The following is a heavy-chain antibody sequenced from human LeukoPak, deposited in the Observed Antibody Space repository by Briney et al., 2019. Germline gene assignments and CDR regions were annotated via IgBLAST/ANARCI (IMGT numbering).Heavy chain of an antibody. Sequence: PGRSLRLSCAASGFTFSSYAMHWVRQAPGKGLEWVAVISYDGSNKYYADSVKGRFTISRDNSKNTLYLQMNSLRAEDTAVYYCASPPGDGCNAIDYWGQGTLVTVSS. J-gene: IGHJ4*02. CDR1: GFTFSSYA. D-gene: IGHD5-24*01. CDR3: ASPPGDGCNAIDY. CDR2: ISYDGSNK. V-gene: IGHV3-30-3*01.